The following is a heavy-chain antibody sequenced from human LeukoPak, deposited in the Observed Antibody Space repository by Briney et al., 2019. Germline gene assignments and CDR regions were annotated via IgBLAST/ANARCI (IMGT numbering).Heavy chain of an antibody. D-gene: IGHD2-15*01. V-gene: IGHV4-30-2*05. CDR2: IYHSGST. Sequence: TLSLTCAVSGGSISSGGYSWSWIRQPPGKGLEWIGYIYHSGSTYYNPSLKSRVTISVDTSKNQFSLKLSSVTAADTAVYYCARAIAQGYCSGGSCSDDRYYFDYWGQGTLVTVSS. CDR3: ARAIAQGYCSGGSCSDDRYYFDY. J-gene: IGHJ4*02. CDR1: GGSISSGGYS.